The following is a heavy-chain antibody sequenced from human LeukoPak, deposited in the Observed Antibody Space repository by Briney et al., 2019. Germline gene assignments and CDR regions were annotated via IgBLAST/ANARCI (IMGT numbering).Heavy chain of an antibody. D-gene: IGHD3-16*02. V-gene: IGHV3-21*04. CDR2: ISSSSSYI. CDR1: GFTFSSYS. J-gene: IGHJ4*02. CDR3: AKEGYRHTTPGRYFDY. Sequence: GGSLRLSCAASGFTFSSYSMNWVRQAPGKGLEWVSSISSSSSYIYYADSVKGRFTISRDNSKNTLYLQMNSLRAEDTAVYYCAKEGYRHTTPGRYFDYWGQGTLVTVSS.